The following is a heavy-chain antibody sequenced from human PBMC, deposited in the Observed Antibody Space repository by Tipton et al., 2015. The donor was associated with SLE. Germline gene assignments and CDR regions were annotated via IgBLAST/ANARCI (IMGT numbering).Heavy chain of an antibody. CDR2: INHSGSA. D-gene: IGHD3-22*01. V-gene: IGHV4-34*01. CDR1: GGSFSGYY. Sequence: TLSLTCAVYGGSFSGYYWAWIRQPPGKGLEWIGEINHSGSANYNPSLKSRVTMSVEKSKNQFSLKLNSVTAADTAVYYCAKDLGGQWLSQIFDYWGQGTLVTVSS. J-gene: IGHJ4*02. CDR3: AKDLGGQWLSQIFDY.